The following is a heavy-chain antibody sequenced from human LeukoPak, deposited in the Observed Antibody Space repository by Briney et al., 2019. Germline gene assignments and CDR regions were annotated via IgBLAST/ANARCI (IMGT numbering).Heavy chain of an antibody. D-gene: IGHD3-22*01. CDR3: ARVTMIVVVNWFDH. CDR1: X. Sequence: XWXWXRQXXXXGXEWXGEINHSARTNYPPSLNSRVTISVDTSKNQFSLKLSSVTAADTAVYYCARVTMIVVVNWFDHWGQGTLVTVSS. V-gene: IGHV4-34*13. CDR2: INHSART. J-gene: IGHJ5*02.